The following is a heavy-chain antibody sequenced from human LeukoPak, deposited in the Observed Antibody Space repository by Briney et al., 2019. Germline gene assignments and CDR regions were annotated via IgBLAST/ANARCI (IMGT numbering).Heavy chain of an antibody. D-gene: IGHD2-15*01. CDR1: GFTFSSYA. Sequence: GGSLRLSCAASGFTFSSYAMHWVRQAPGKGLEWVGHIRSKADGGTPDYIAPVKGRFTISRDDSKDTLYLQMNSLNTEDTAMYYCTTRSPARYCSDGACYSSADYWGQGTLVTVSS. CDR2: IRSKADGGTP. V-gene: IGHV3-15*07. CDR3: TTRSPARYCSDGACYSSADY. J-gene: IGHJ4*02.